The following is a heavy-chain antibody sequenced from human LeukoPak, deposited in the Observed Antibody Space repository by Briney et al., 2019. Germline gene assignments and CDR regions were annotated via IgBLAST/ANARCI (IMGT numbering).Heavy chain of an antibody. D-gene: IGHD6-19*01. Sequence: GGSLRLSCAASGFTFDDYAMHWVRQAPGKGLEWVSSISSSSSYIYYADSVKGRFTISRDNAKNSLYLQMNSLRAEDTAVYYCARRGIYSSGWYFDYWGQGTLVTVSS. V-gene: IGHV3-21*01. CDR2: ISSSSSYI. CDR1: GFTFDDYA. J-gene: IGHJ4*02. CDR3: ARRGIYSSGWYFDY.